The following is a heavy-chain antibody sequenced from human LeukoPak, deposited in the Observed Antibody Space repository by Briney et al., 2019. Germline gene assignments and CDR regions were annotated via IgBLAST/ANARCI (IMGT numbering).Heavy chain of an antibody. CDR1: GFTFDDYG. J-gene: IGHJ4*02. D-gene: IGHD1-26*01. V-gene: IGHV3-20*04. Sequence: PGGSLRLSCAASGFTFDDYGMSWVRHAPGKGLEWVSGINWNGGSTGYADSVKGRFTISRDNAKNSLYLQMNSLRAEDTALYYCARGGVGATPFDYWGQGTLVTVSS. CDR3: ARGGVGATPFDY. CDR2: INWNGGST.